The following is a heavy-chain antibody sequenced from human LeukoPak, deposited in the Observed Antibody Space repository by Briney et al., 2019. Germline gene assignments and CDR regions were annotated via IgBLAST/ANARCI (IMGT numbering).Heavy chain of an antibody. V-gene: IGHV3-74*01. D-gene: IGHD1-1*01. CDR1: GFTFSSYW. CDR3: ARWRDLAAFYI. Sequence: GGSLRLSCAVSGFTFSSYWMYWVRQAPGKGLVGVSRIKSDGSGITYADSVKGRFTISRDNAKNTLFLHMQSLRAEDTAVYYCARWRDLAAFYIGGEGTTVTVSS. J-gene: IGHJ3*02. CDR2: IKSDGSGI.